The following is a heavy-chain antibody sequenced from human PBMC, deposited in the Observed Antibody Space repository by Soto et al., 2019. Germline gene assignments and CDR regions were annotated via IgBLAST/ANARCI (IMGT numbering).Heavy chain of an antibody. CDR3: ATGNVDSMLEY. D-gene: IGHD3-3*01. Sequence: SETLSLTCVVSDGSISTYDWWTWVRQPPGKGLEWIGKMFHSGGADYSPSLKSRVTISADSSKNHFSLGLTAVTAADTAVYYCATGNVDSMLEYWGQGTQVTVSS. CDR2: MFHSGGA. J-gene: IGHJ4*02. CDR1: DGSISTYDW. V-gene: IGHV4-4*02.